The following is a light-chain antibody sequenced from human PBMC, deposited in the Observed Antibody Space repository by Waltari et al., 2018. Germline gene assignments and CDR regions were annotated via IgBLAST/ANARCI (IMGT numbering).Light chain of an antibody. J-gene: IGLJ1*01. Sequence: SALTQPASVSASPGQSGTIPRTGTSRDVGAYYYVSWYQQHPGKTPQVIIYDVSKRPSGVSYRFSGSKSGNTASLTISGLQAEDEADYYCSSYTNSNTRVFGTGTKVTVL. CDR3: SSYTNSNTRV. V-gene: IGLV2-14*01. CDR1: SRDVGAYYY. CDR2: DVS.